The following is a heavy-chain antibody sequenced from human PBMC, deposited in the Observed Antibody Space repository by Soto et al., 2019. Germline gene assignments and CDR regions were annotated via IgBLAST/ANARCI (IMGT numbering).Heavy chain of an antibody. CDR1: GFSLSTSGVG. D-gene: IGHD1-7*01. J-gene: IGHJ5*02. Sequence: ESGPTLVNPTQTLTLTCTFSGFSLSTSGVGVGWIRQPPGKALEWLALIYWDDDKRYSPSLKSRLTITKDTSKNQVVLTMTNMDPVDTATYYCAHSVPRPGELRRRKNWFDPWGQGALVTVSS. V-gene: IGHV2-5*02. CDR3: AHSVPRPGELRRRKNWFDP. CDR2: IYWDDDK.